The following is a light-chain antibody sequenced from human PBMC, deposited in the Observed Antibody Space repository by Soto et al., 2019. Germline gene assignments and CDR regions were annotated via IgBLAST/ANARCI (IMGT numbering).Light chain of an antibody. J-gene: IGKJ1*01. CDR1: QSVLSNSNNKNY. V-gene: IGKV4-1*01. CDR3: QQYYSTPPA. Sequence: DFVMTQSPDSLAVSLGERATINCKSSQSVLSNSNNKNYLAWFQQKPGQPPKLLFYWASTRESGVPDRFSGSGSATDFTLTISSLQAEDVAVYYCQQYYSTPPAFGQGTKADIK. CDR2: WAS.